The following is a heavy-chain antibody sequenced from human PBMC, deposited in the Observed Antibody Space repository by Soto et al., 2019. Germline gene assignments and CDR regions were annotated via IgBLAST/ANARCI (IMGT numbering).Heavy chain of an antibody. Sequence: GGSLRLSCAASGFTFSSYWMSWVRQAPGKGLEWVANIKQDGSEKYYVDSVKGRFTISRDNAKNSLYLQMNSLRAEDTAVYYCARLYSSGLGYYYYGMDVWGQGTTVTVSS. J-gene: IGHJ6*02. CDR1: GFTFSSYW. V-gene: IGHV3-7*01. CDR3: ARLYSSGLGYYYYGMDV. D-gene: IGHD6-19*01. CDR2: IKQDGSEK.